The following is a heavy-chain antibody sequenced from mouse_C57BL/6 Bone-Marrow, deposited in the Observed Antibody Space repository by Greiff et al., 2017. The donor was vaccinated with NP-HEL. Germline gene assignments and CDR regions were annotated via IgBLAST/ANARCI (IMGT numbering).Heavy chain of an antibody. J-gene: IGHJ2*01. Sequence: PGAELVKPGASVKLSCKASGYTFTSYWMHWVKQRPGQGLEWIGMIHPNSGSTNYNEKFKSKATLTVDKSSSTAYMQLSSLTSEDSAVYYCARRGYYDYFDYWGQGTTLTVSS. CDR3: ARRGYYDYFDY. D-gene: IGHD1-1*01. V-gene: IGHV1-64*01. CDR2: IHPNSGST. CDR1: GYTFTSYW.